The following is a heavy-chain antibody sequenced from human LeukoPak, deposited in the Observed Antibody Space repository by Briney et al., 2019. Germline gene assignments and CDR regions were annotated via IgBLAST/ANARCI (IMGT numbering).Heavy chain of an antibody. D-gene: IGHD3-3*01. CDR3: AKGASFLEWTTYYYYYMDV. V-gene: IGHV3-23*01. CDR1: GFTFSSYA. CDR2: ISGSGGST. Sequence: GGSLRLSXAASGFTFSSYAMSWVRQAPGKGLEWVSAISGSGGSTYYADSVKGRFTISRDNSKNTLYLQMNSLRAEDTAVYYCAKGASFLEWTTYYYYYMDVWGKGTTVTVSS. J-gene: IGHJ6*03.